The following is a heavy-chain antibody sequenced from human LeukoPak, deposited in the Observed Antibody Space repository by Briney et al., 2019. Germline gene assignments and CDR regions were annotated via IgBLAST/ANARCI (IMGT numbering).Heavy chain of an antibody. Sequence: GGSLRLSCAASGFSVSNNYMSWVRQAPGKGLEWVSVIYSGDITYYTDSVKGRFTISRDNSKNTLYLQMNSLRAEDTAVYYCARGSGYSYGFPDYWGQGTLVTVSS. CDR3: ARGSGYSYGFPDY. CDR1: GFSVSNNY. D-gene: IGHD5-18*01. V-gene: IGHV3-53*01. CDR2: IYSGDIT. J-gene: IGHJ4*02.